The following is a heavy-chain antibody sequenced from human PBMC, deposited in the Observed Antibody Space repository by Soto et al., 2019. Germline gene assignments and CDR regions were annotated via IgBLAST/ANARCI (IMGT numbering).Heavy chain of an antibody. Sequence: ASVKVSCKASGYTFTSYGISWVRQAPGQGLEWMGWISAYNGNTNYAQKFQGRVTMTTDTSTRTAYMEMRSLRSDDTAIYYCARDGFYAGSGRYSYGYSPPRYSAMDVWGQGTTVTVSS. J-gene: IGHJ6*02. D-gene: IGHD5-18*01. CDR3: ARDGFYAGSGRYSYGYSPPRYSAMDV. CDR1: GYTFTSYG. CDR2: ISAYNGNT. V-gene: IGHV1-18*01.